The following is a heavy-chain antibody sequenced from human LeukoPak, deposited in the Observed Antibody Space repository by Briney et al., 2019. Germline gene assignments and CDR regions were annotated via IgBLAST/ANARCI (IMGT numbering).Heavy chain of an antibody. CDR3: ASGGDCSSTSCYLSWFDP. J-gene: IGHJ5*02. V-gene: IGHV4-34*01. CDR1: GGSFSGYY. CDR2: INHSGST. Sequence: PSETLSITCAVYGGSFSGYYWSWIRQPPGKGLEWIGEINHSGSTNYNPSLKSRVTISVDTSKNQFSLKLSSVTAADTAVYYCASGGDCSSTSCYLSWFDPWGQGTLVTVSS. D-gene: IGHD2-2*01.